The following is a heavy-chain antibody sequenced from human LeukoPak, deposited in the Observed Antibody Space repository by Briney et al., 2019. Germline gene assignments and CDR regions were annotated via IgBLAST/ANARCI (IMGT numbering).Heavy chain of an antibody. CDR3: ARASGSGSYLYYYYGMDV. CDR2: IYYSGST. CDR1: GGSISSYY. D-gene: IGHD3-10*01. Sequence: PSETLSLTCTVSGGSISSYYWSWIRQPPGKGLEWIGYIYYSGSTNYNPSLKSRVTISVDTSKNQFSLKLSSVTAADTAVYYCARASGSGSYLYYYYGMDVWGQGTTVTVSS. J-gene: IGHJ6*02. V-gene: IGHV4-59*01.